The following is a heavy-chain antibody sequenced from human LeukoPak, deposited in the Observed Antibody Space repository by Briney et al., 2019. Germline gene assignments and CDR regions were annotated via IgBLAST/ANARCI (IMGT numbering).Heavy chain of an antibody. D-gene: IGHD1-26*01. CDR3: ARGLVGATGWFDP. J-gene: IGHJ5*02. V-gene: IGHV1-2*06. Sequence: VASVKVSCKASGYTFTGYYMHWVRQAPGQGLEWMGRINPNSGGTNYAQKFQGRVTMTRDTSISTAYMELSRLRSDDTAVYYCARGLVGATGWFDPWGQGTLVTVSS. CDR2: INPNSGGT. CDR1: GYTFTGYY.